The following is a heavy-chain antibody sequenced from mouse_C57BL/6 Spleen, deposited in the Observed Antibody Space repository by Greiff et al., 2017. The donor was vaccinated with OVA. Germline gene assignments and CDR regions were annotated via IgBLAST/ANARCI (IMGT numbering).Heavy chain of an antibody. CDR3: ARPPYYGSSPYWYFDV. V-gene: IGHV1-18*01. J-gene: IGHJ1*03. CDR1: GYTFTDYN. D-gene: IGHD1-1*01. Sequence: EVQLQQSGPELVKPGASVKIPCKASGYTFTDYNMDWVKQSHGKSLEWIGDINPNNGGTIYNQKFKGKATLTVDKSSSTAYMELRSLTSEDTAAYYCARPPYYGSSPYWYFDVWGTGTTVTVSS. CDR2: INPNNGGT.